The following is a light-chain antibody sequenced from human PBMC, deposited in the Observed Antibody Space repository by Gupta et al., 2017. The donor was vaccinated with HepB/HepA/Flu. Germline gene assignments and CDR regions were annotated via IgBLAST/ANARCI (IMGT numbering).Light chain of an antibody. J-gene: IGLJ2*01. CDR2: GKN. CDR1: SLTFFY. V-gene: IGLV3-19*01. CDR3: NSRDISGNCLV. Sequence: SSELAQDPGVSVALGQPVRITCQGDSLTFFYPSWYQQKPGQAPVLVIYGKNSRPSGIPDRFSGSKSGTTASLTITGAQAEDEADYYCNSRDISGNCLVFGGGTKLTVL.